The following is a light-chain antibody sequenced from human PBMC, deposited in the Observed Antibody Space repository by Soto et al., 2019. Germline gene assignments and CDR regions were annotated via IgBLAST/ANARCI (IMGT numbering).Light chain of an antibody. CDR3: CSYAGARTYVL. Sequence: QSALSQPASVSGSPGQSITISCTGSASDVGSYNLVSWYQQHPGKAPKLVIYEVTKRHSGLSSRFSGSKSGITASLTISGLQAEDGGDYYFCSYAGARTYVLFGGGTKLTVL. CDR1: ASDVGSYNL. CDR2: EVT. V-gene: IGLV2-23*02. J-gene: IGLJ3*02.